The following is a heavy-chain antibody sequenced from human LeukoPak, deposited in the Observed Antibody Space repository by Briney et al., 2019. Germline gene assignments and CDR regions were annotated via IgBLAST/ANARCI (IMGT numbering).Heavy chain of an antibody. V-gene: IGHV1-8*02. CDR1: GYTFTIYA. J-gene: IGHJ4*02. Sequence: ASVKVSCKASGYTFTIYAMNLGRRAPGPGLEWMGWISAYNGNTNYAQKLQGRVTMTRDTSINTAYLEFYSLRSEDTAVYYCARGYSPTLRTTGNDYWGQGTLVTVSS. D-gene: IGHD1-1*01. CDR3: ARGYSPTLRTTGNDY. CDR2: ISAYNGNT.